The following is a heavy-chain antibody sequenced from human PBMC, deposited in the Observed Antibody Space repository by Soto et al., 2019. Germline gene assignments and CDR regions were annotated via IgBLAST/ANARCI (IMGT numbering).Heavy chain of an antibody. D-gene: IGHD3-22*01. CDR2: IYYSGST. CDR1: GGSISSGDYY. V-gene: IGHV4-30-4*01. Sequence: PSETLSLTCTVSGGSISSGDYYWSWIRQPPGKGLEWIGYIYYSGSTYYNPSLKSRVTISVDTSKNQFSLKLSSVTAADTAVYYCARQSSGYTFDYWGQGTLVTVSS. CDR3: ARQSSGYTFDY. J-gene: IGHJ4*02.